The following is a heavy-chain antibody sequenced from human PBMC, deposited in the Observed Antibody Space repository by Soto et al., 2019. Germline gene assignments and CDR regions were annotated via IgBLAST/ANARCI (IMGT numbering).Heavy chain of an antibody. J-gene: IGHJ5*02. V-gene: IGHV3-23*01. CDR1: GFTFSNYA. CDR2: ISGSGGSA. Sequence: GGSLRLSCAASGFTFSNYAMTWVRQGPGKGLEWVSAISGSGGSAYYADSVKGRFTISRDNSKNTLYLQMNSLRADDSGVYYCAXDPYAGVLVPVAIGFDPWGPGTLVTVSS. D-gene: IGHD2-2*01. CDR3: AXDPYAGVLVPVAIGFDP.